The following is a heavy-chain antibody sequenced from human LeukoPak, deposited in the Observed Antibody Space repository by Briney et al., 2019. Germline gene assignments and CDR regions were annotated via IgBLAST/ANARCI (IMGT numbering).Heavy chain of an antibody. J-gene: IGHJ2*01. V-gene: IGHV1-46*01. Sequence: ASVKVSCKASGYTFTNYYMHWVRQAPGQGLEWMGKINPSGGSTSYAQKFQGRVTMTRDTSTSTVYMELSSLRSEDTAVYYRARTDYGDYRWYFDLWGRGTLVTVSS. D-gene: IGHD4-17*01. CDR3: ARTDYGDYRWYFDL. CDR2: INPSGGST. CDR1: GYTFTNYY.